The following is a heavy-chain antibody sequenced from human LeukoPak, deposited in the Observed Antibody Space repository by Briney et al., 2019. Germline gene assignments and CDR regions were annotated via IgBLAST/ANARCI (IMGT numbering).Heavy chain of an antibody. D-gene: IGHD3-22*01. Sequence: SETLSLTCTVSGGSISSYYWSWIQQPAGKGLEWIGRIYTSGSTNYNPTLKSRVTMSVDTSKNQFSLKLSSVTAADTAVYYCARDTSPAYYDSSGYYHFDYWGQGTLVTVSS. CDR3: ARDTSPAYYDSSGYYHFDY. CDR1: GGSISSYY. J-gene: IGHJ4*02. CDR2: IYTSGST. V-gene: IGHV4-4*07.